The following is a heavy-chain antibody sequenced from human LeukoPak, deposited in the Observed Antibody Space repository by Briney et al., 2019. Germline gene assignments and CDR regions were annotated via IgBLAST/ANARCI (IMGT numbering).Heavy chain of an antibody. CDR3: ARDNGYSSSWNYFDY. Sequence: ASVKVSCKASGYTFTSYYMHWVRQAPGQGLEWMGIINPSGGSTSYAQKFQGRVTMTRDTSISTAYMELSRLRSDDTAVYYCARDNGYSSSWNYFDYWGQGTLVTVSS. CDR2: INPSGGST. CDR1: GYTFTSYY. J-gene: IGHJ4*02. V-gene: IGHV1-46*01. D-gene: IGHD6-13*01.